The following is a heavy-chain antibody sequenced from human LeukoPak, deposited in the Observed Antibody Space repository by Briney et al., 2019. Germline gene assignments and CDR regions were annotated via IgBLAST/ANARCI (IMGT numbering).Heavy chain of an antibody. CDR1: GFSFSTFW. Sequence: GGSLRLSCATSGFSFSTFWMNWVRQAPGKGLERGASINQVGTEKYYVDSVKGRFTISRDNAKNSLYLQMYSLRAEDTAVYYCARDGPPAGLYFDNWGQGALVTVSS. CDR2: INQVGTEK. V-gene: IGHV3-7*01. J-gene: IGHJ4*02. CDR3: ARDGPPAGLYFDN. D-gene: IGHD2-2*01.